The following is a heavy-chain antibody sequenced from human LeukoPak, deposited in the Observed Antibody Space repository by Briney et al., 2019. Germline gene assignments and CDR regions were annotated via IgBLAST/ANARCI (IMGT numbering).Heavy chain of an antibody. J-gene: IGHJ4*02. CDR1: GASIRSYF. CDR3: ARDGQQLMAFDY. Sequence: PSETLSLTCTVSGASIRSYFWSWIRQPAGKGLEWIGRIYTSGSTNYNPSLKSRVTMSVDTSKNQFSLKLSSVTAADTAVYYCARDGQQLMAFDYWGQGTLVTVSS. CDR2: IYTSGST. D-gene: IGHD6-13*01. V-gene: IGHV4-4*07.